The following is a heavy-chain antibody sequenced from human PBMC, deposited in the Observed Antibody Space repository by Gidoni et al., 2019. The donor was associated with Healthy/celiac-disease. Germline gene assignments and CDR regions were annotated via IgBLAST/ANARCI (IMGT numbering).Heavy chain of an antibody. CDR3: AKDTNDYVQTLCDY. CDR2: ISGSGGST. D-gene: IGHD4-17*01. V-gene: IGHV3-23*01. CDR1: GFTFSSYA. J-gene: IGHJ4*02. Sequence: EVQLLESGGGLVQPGGSLRLSCAASGFTFSSYAMSWVRQAPGKGLEWVSAISGSGGSTYYADAVKCRFTISRDNSKNTLYLQMNSLRAEDTAVYYCAKDTNDYVQTLCDYWGQGTLVTVSS.